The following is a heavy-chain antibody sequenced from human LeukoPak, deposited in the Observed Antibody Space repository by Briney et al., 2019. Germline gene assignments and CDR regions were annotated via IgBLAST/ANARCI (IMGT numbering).Heavy chain of an antibody. Sequence: PSETLSLTCAVYGGSFSGYYWSWIRQPPGKGLEWIGEINHSGSTNYNPSLKSRVTISVDTSKNQFSLRLSSATAADTAMYYCARGGGYFDSWGQGTLVTVSS. D-gene: IGHD2-15*01. V-gene: IGHV4-34*01. CDR3: ARGGGYFDS. J-gene: IGHJ4*02. CDR2: INHSGST. CDR1: GGSFSGYY.